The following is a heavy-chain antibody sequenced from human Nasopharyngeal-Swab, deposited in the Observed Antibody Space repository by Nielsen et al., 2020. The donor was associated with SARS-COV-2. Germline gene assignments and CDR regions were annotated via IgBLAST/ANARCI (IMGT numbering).Heavy chain of an antibody. CDR1: GFTFSTYW. CDR3: ATNGYSFGYDRGY. V-gene: IGHV3-7*01. CDR2: IKQDGSEK. D-gene: IGHD4-11*01. Sequence: GESLKISCATSGFTFSTYWMTWVRQVPGKGLEWVANIKQDGSEKYYIDSVKGRFTISTDNAKTSLFLEMNSLRVEDTALYYCATNGYSFGYDRGYWGQGTLVTVSS. J-gene: IGHJ4*02.